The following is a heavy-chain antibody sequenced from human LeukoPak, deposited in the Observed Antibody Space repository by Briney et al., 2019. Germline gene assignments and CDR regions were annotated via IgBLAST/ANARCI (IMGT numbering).Heavy chain of an antibody. CDR3: ARGYGSDAFDI. D-gene: IGHD5-18*01. CDR2: IIPIFGTA. CDR1: GGTFSSYA. Sequence: GASVEVSCKASGGTFSSYAISWVRQAPGQGLEWMGGIIPIFGTANYAQKFQGRVTITTDESTSTAYMELGSLRSEDTAVYYCARGYGSDAFDIWGQGTMVTVSS. J-gene: IGHJ3*02. V-gene: IGHV1-69*05.